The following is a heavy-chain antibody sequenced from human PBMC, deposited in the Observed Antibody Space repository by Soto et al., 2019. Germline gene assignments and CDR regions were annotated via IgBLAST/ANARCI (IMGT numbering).Heavy chain of an antibody. D-gene: IGHD3-3*01. CDR3: TRGFFIGYSYYYYFSV. J-gene: IGHJ6*03. CDR2: ISGGGERT. Sequence: EVQLLESGGNLVQPGGSLRLSCAAVGFTFSNSGMSWVRQAPGRGLEWVSTISGGGERTYYADSVRGRFTISRDNSKDTLSVQMNSLRAEDTAIYYCTRGFFIGYSYYYYFSVWGKGATVTVSS. V-gene: IGHV3-23*01. CDR1: GFTFSNSG.